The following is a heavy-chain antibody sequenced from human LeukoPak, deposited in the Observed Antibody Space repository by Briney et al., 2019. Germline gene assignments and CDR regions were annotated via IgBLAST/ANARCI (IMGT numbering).Heavy chain of an antibody. CDR2: IGTAGDT. J-gene: IGHJ4*02. D-gene: IGHD3-22*01. V-gene: IGHV3-13*01. Sequence: GGSLRLSCAASGFTFSSYDMHWVRQATGKGLEWVSAIGTAGDTYYPGSVKGRFTISRENAKNSLYLQMNSLRAEDTAVYYCARGDPYDSSGYYLYYWGQGTLVTVSS. CDR3: ARGDPYDSSGYYLYY. CDR1: GFTFSSYD.